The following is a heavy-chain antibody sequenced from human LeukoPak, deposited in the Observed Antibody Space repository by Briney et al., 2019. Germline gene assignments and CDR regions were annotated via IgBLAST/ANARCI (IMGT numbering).Heavy chain of an antibody. CDR3: ARQTGSGLFILP. CDR2: IYTSGST. CDR1: GGSISSNSYY. V-gene: IGHV4-61*02. J-gene: IGHJ4*02. D-gene: IGHD3/OR15-3a*01. Sequence: SETLSLTCTVSGGSISSNSYYWSWIRQPAGKGLEWIGRIYTSGSTYYNPSLKSRVTISKDTSKNASSLKLSSVTAADTAVYYCARQTGSGLFILPGGQGTLVTVSS.